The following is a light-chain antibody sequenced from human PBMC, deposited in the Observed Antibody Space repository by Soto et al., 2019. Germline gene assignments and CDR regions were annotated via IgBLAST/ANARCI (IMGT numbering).Light chain of an antibody. CDR2: AAS. CDR3: QPANSFTST. CDR1: QGISSW. V-gene: IGKV1-12*02. Sequence: DIQMTQSPSSVSASVGDRVTITCRASQGISSWLAWYQQKPGKAPKLLIYAASSLQSGVPSRFSGSPSATDFTLAISSLQPEELATAYCQPANSFTSTFGGGTKVEIK. J-gene: IGKJ4*01.